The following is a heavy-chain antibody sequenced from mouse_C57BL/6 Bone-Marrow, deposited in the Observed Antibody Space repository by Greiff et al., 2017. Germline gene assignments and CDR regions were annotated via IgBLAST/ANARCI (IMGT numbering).Heavy chain of an antibody. CDR3: VKSYDYAHYCAMDY. D-gene: IGHD2-4*01. Sequence: EVMLVESGGGLVQPKGSLKLSCAASGFSFNTYAMNWVRQAPGKGLEWVARIRSKSNNYATYYADSVKDRFTISRDDSESMLYLQMNNLKTEDTAMYSGVKSYDYAHYCAMDYWGQGTPVTVSS. V-gene: IGHV10-1*01. CDR2: IRSKSNNYAT. CDR1: GFSFNTYA. J-gene: IGHJ4*01.